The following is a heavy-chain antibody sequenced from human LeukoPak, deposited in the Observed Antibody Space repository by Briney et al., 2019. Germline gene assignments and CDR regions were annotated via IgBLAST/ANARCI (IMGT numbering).Heavy chain of an antibody. D-gene: IGHD6-19*01. Sequence: SETLSLTCTVSGGSISSSSYYWGRTREPPGKGLEGIGSIYYSGSTYYNPSLKSRVTISVDTSKNQFSLKLSSVTAADTAVYYCARHSSGWYASAFDYWGQGTLVTVSS. CDR2: IYYSGST. J-gene: IGHJ4*02. CDR1: GGSISSSSYY. CDR3: ARHSSGWYASAFDY. V-gene: IGHV4-39*01.